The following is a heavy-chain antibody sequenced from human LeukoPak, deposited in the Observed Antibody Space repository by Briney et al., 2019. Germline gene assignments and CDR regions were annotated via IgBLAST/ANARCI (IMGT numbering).Heavy chain of an antibody. CDR2: INPNSGGT. CDR1: GYSFTGYY. CDR3: AXDRAASDRDFDY. Sequence: ASVKVPCKTSGYSFTGYYMYWVRQAPGQGLEWMGWINPNSGGTNYAEKFQGRVTMTRDTSISTAYMELSRLTSDDTAVYYCAXDRAASDRDFDYWGQGTLVTVSS. D-gene: IGHD6-13*01. V-gene: IGHV1-2*02. J-gene: IGHJ4*02.